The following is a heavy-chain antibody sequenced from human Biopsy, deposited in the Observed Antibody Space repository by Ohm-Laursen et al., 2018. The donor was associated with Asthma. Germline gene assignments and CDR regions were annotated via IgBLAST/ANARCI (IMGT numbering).Heavy chain of an antibody. CDR3: ASDFPKDYVRYNFQF. J-gene: IGHJ4*02. Sequence: ATVKISCKISGYSLTDLSMYWVRQAPGQGLEWMGGHDHEEGGTVNARRFQGRVTMTEDTSTDTAYMELSSLSSDDTAVYYCASDFPKDYVRYNFQFWGQGTLVTVSS. D-gene: IGHD4-17*01. V-gene: IGHV1-24*01. CDR1: GYSLTDLS. CDR2: HDHEEGGT.